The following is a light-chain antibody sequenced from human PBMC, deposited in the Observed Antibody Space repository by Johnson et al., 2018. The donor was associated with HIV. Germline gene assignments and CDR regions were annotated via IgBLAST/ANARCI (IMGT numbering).Light chain of an antibody. CDR2: EST. Sequence: QSVLTQPPSMSAAPGHQVTISCSGSSSNIANNYVSWYQQLPGTAPKLLIYESTNRTSGIPDRFSVSKSGTSATLGITGLQTGDEADYYCGTWDSSLSAYVFGTGTKVTVL. CDR3: GTWDSSLSAYV. CDR1: SSNIANNY. V-gene: IGLV1-51*02. J-gene: IGLJ1*01.